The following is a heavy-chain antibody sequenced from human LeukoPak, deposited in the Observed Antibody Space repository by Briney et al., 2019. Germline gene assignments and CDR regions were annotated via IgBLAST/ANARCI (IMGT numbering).Heavy chain of an antibody. CDR2: INPNSGGT. V-gene: IGHV1-2*02. Sequence: GASVTVSCKASGYTFTGYYMHWVRQAPGQGLEWMGWINPNSGGTNYAQKFQGRVTMTRDTSISTAYMELSRLRSDDTAVYYCARAQMYNWNDDWGAFDIWGQGTMVTVSS. J-gene: IGHJ3*02. D-gene: IGHD1-1*01. CDR1: GYTFTGYY. CDR3: ARAQMYNWNDDWGAFDI.